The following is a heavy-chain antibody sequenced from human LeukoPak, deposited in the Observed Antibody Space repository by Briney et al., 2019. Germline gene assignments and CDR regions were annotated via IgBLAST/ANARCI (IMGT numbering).Heavy chain of an antibody. CDR1: GFTFSGSA. D-gene: IGHD5-24*01. CDR2: IRSKANNYAT. V-gene: IGHV3-73*01. Sequence: GGSLRLSCAASGFTFSGSAVHWVRQASGKGLEWVGRIRSKANNYATAYAASVKGRFTISRDDSKNTAYLQMNSLKTEDTAVYYCARPSSRDGYNLFLDYWGQGTLVTVSS. J-gene: IGHJ4*02. CDR3: ARPSSRDGYNLFLDY.